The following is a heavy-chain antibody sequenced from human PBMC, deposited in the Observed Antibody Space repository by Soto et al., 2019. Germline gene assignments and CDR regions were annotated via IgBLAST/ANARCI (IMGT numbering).Heavy chain of an antibody. V-gene: IGHV4-59*01. CDR3: ARDNGYSFGYTLDH. CDR1: GGSISSYY. CDR2: IYYSGRT. Sequence: SETLSLTCTVSGGSISSYYWSWIRQPPGKGQEWIGFIYYSGRTNYNPSLKSRVTISVDTSKNQFSLKLSSVTAADTAVYYCARDNGYSFGYTLDHWGQGTLVTVSS. D-gene: IGHD5-18*01. J-gene: IGHJ4*02.